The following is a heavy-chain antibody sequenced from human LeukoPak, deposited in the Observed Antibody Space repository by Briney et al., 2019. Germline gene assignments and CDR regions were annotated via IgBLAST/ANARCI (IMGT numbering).Heavy chain of an antibody. CDR3: ARVNYYGSGSYLS. CDR2: ICSGGST. Sequence: GGSLRLSCAASGFTVSSNYMSWVCQAPGKGLEWVSVICSGGSTYYADSVKGRFTISRDNSKNTLYLQMNSLRAEDTAVYYCARVNYYGSGSYLSWGQGTLVTVSS. V-gene: IGHV3-53*01. CDR1: GFTVSSNY. D-gene: IGHD3-10*01. J-gene: IGHJ4*02.